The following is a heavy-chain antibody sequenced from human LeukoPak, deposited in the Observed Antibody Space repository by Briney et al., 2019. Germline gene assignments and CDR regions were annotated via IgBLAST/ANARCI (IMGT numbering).Heavy chain of an antibody. CDR2: ISYDGSNK. J-gene: IGHJ3*02. Sequence: GRSLRLSCAASGFTFSSYGMHWVRQAPGKGLEWVAVISYDGSNKYYADSVKGRFTISRDNSKNTLYLQMNSLRVEDTAVYYCASSGSRPNAFDIWGQGTMVTVSS. V-gene: IGHV3-30*03. D-gene: IGHD1-26*01. CDR1: GFTFSSYG. CDR3: ASSGSRPNAFDI.